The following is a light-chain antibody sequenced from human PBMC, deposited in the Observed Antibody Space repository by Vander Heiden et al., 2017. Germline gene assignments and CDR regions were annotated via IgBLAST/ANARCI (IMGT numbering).Light chain of an antibody. Sequence: QSVLPQPPSVSGAPGQRVTISGTGSSSTIGAGYDVHWYQQLPGTAPKLLIYGNSNRPSGVPDRFSGAKSGTSASLASTGLQAEDEADYYCQADDSSRTYVFGTGTKVTVL. J-gene: IGLJ1*01. CDR1: SSTIGAGYD. V-gene: IGLV1-40*01. CDR2: GNS. CDR3: QADDSSRTYV.